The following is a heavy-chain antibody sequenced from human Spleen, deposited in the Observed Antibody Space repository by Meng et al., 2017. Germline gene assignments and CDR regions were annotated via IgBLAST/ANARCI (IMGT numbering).Heavy chain of an antibody. J-gene: IGHJ3*02. CDR2: INHSGST. CDR3: ARWGSSWYFSAFDI. Sequence: SETLSLTCVVSGGSFSDYYWSWIRQPPGKGLEWIGEINHSGSTNYNPSLESRATISVDTSQNNLSLKLSSVTAANSAVYYCARWGSSWYFSAFDIWGQGTMVTVSS. D-gene: IGHD6-13*01. V-gene: IGHV4-34*01. CDR1: GGSFSDYY.